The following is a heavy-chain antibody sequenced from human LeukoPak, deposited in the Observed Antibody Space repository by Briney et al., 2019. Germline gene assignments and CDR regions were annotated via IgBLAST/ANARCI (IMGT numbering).Heavy chain of an antibody. CDR3: ARQTGSGLFILP. D-gene: IGHD3/OR15-3a*01. CDR2: IYYSGNT. CDR1: GGSISSYY. V-gene: IGHV4-59*04. Sequence: PSETLSLTCTVSGGSISSYYWSWIRQPPGKGLEWIGSIYYSGNTYYNASLKSQVSISIDTSKNQFSLRLTSVTAADTAVYYCARQTGSGLFILPGGKGTLVTVSS. J-gene: IGHJ4*02.